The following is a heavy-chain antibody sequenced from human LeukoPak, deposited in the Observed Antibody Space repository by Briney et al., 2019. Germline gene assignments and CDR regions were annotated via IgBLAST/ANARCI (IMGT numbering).Heavy chain of an antibody. V-gene: IGHV1-69*13. J-gene: IGHJ3*02. CDR2: IIPIFGTA. CDR1: GYSLTTYY. Sequence: ASVKVSCKASGYSLTTYYMHWVRQTPGQGLEWMGGIIPIFGTANYAQKFQGRVTITADESTSTAYMELSSLRSEDTAVYYCARERERLWFGELSRDYAFDIWGQGTMVTVSS. D-gene: IGHD3-10*01. CDR3: ARERERLWFGELSRDYAFDI.